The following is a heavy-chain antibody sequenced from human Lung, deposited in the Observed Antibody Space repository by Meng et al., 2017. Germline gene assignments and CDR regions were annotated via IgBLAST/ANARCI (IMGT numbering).Heavy chain of an antibody. J-gene: IGHJ4*02. Sequence: QGQLQESGPGLVKPSGTLSLTCAVSGGSISSDNCWSWVRQPPGKGLEWIGEIYHSGSTNYNPSLKSRITISVDKPKNQFSLTLSSVTAADTAVYYCTKNDFYCLGYWGQGTLVTVSS. CDR3: TKNDFYCLGY. CDR1: GGSISSDNC. D-gene: IGHD2-21*01. V-gene: IGHV4-4*02. CDR2: IYHSGST.